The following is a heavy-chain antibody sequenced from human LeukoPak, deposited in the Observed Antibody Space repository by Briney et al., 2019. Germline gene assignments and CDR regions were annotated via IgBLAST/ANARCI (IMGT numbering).Heavy chain of an antibody. Sequence: SETLSLTCTVSGGSISSSSYYWGWIRQPPGKGLEWIGSIYYSGSTYYNPSLKSRVTISVDTSKNQFSLKLSSVTAADTAVYYCARVNGMIIGYYYMDVWGKGATVTVSS. CDR2: IYYSGST. V-gene: IGHV4-39*01. D-gene: IGHD3-16*01. CDR3: ARVNGMIIGYYYMDV. J-gene: IGHJ6*03. CDR1: GGSISSSSYY.